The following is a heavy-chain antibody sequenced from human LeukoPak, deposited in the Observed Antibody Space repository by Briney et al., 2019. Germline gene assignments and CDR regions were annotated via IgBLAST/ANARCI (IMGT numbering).Heavy chain of an antibody. CDR3: ARGSRGVPAATSYFDY. CDR1: GGSFSGYY. D-gene: IGHD2-2*01. Sequence: SETLSLTCAVYGGSFSGYYWSWIRQPPGKGLEWIGEINHSGSTNYNPSLKSRVTISVDTSKNQFSLKLSSVTAADTAVYYCARGSRGVPAATSYFDYWGQGTLVTVSS. J-gene: IGHJ4*02. V-gene: IGHV4-34*01. CDR2: INHSGST.